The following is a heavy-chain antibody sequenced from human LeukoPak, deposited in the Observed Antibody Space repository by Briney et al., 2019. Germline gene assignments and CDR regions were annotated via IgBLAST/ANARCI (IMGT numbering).Heavy chain of an antibody. CDR1: GLTFSSYA. CDR3: AKGGINYFDY. V-gene: IGHV3-23*01. D-gene: IGHD1-26*01. Sequence: GGSLRLSCAASGLTFSSYAMSWVRQAPGKGLEWVSSISSSGAITYHADFVKGRFTISRDNSKNTLYLQMNSLRAEDTAIYYCAKGGINYFDYWGQGTLVTVSS. J-gene: IGHJ4*02. CDR2: ISSSGAIT.